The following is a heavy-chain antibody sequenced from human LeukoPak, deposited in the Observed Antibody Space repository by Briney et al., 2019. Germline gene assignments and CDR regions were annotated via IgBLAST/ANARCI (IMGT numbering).Heavy chain of an antibody. CDR1: GGSISSSSYH. J-gene: IGHJ5*02. CDR3: ATRKNSVEANWFDP. V-gene: IGHV4-39*07. CDR2: IYYSGST. D-gene: IGHD1-26*01. Sequence: PSETLSLTCTVSGGSISSSSYHWGWIRQPPGKGLEWIGSIYYSGSTYYNPSLKSRVTMSVDTSKNQFSLNLISVTAADTALYYCATRKNSVEANWFDPWGQGTLVTVSS.